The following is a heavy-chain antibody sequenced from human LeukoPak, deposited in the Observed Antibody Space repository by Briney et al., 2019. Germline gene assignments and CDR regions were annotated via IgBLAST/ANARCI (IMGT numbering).Heavy chain of an antibody. CDR2: ISYDGTNK. CDR3: ARDITNFYYYMDV. D-gene: IGHD3-10*01. CDR1: GFTFSSYA. V-gene: IGHV3-30*04. J-gene: IGHJ6*03. Sequence: GGSLRLSCAASGFTFSSYAMHWVRQAPGKGLEWVTIISYDGTNKYYADSVKGRFTISRDNSKNTLFLQMNSLRAEDTAVYYCARDITNFYYYMDVWGKGTTVTVSS.